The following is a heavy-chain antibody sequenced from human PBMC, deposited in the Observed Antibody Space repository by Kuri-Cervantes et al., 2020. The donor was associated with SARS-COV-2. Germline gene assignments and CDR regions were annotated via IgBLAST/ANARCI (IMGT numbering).Heavy chain of an antibody. Sequence: GGSLRLSCTASGFTFGDYAMSWVRQAPGKGLEWVGFISSKAYGGTTKYAASVKGRFTISRDDSNSIAYLQMSSLTTEDTAVYYCTRAFVSTWVAGYWGQGTLVTVSS. CDR2: ISSKAYGGTT. D-gene: IGHD3-16*01. CDR3: TRAFVSTWVAGY. CDR1: GFTFGDYA. V-gene: IGHV3-49*04. J-gene: IGHJ4*02.